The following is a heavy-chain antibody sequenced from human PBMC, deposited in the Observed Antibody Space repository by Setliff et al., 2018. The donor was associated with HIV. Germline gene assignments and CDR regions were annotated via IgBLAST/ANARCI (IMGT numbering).Heavy chain of an antibody. CDR3: ARVRIRNYYGSGRKYYYYMDV. CDR1: GGSFSGYY. Sequence: SENLSLTCAVYGGSFSGYYWSWIRQPPGKGLEWIGEINHSGSTNYNPSLKSRVTISVDTSKNQFSLKLSSVTAADTAVYYCARVRIRNYYGSGRKYYYYMDVWGKGTTVTVSS. D-gene: IGHD3-10*01. CDR2: INHSGST. J-gene: IGHJ6*03. V-gene: IGHV4-34*01.